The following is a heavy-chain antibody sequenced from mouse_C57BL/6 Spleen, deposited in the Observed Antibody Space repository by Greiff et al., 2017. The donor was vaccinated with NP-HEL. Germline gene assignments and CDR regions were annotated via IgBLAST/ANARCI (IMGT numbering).Heavy chain of an antibody. J-gene: IGHJ3*01. CDR2: FYPGSGSI. D-gene: IGHD1-1*01. Sequence: QVQLKQSGAELVKPGASVKLSCKASGYTFTEYTIHWVKQRSGQGLEWIGWFYPGSGSIKYNEKFKDKATLTADKSSSTGYMDLSRLTSEYSAVYFCASHEEDYYGSSLSQAWLAYWGQGTLVTVSA. CDR1: GYTFTEYT. CDR3: ASHEEDYYGSSLSQAWLAY. V-gene: IGHV1-62-2*01.